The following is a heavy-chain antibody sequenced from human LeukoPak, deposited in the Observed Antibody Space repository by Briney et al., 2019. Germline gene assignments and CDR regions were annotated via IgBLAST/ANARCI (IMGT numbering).Heavy chain of an antibody. D-gene: IGHD6-19*01. CDR2: ISYDGNNK. Sequence: QPGRALRLSCAASGFIFNNYALHWGRQAPGKGLEWVTVISYDGNNKYYADSVRGRFTISRENAKRTLYLQRNSLRPEDTAVYYCARQEVGIGWFIDFWGQGTLVTVSS. V-gene: IGHV3-30-3*01. J-gene: IGHJ4*02. CDR1: GFIFNNYA. CDR3: ARQEVGIGWFIDF.